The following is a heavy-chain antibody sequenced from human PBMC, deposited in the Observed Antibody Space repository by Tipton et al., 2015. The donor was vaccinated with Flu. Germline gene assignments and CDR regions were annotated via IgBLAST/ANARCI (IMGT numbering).Heavy chain of an antibody. D-gene: IGHD4-11*01. Sequence: TLSLTCAVSGDSISSDFYWAWIRQFPGKGLEWIGTVSRTGSTIYNPALKSRDTISIDTSKNEFSLNMRSVTAADMAVYYCARRDYSNYVSDPKRWFDPWGQGTLVAVSS. CDR1: GDSISSDFY. V-gene: IGHV4-38-2*01. CDR3: ARRDYSNYVSDPKRWFDP. CDR2: VSRTGST. J-gene: IGHJ5*02.